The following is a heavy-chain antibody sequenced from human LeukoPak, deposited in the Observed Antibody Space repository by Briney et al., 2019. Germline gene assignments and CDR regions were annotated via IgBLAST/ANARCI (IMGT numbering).Heavy chain of an antibody. V-gene: IGHV1-2*02. Sequence: ASVKVSCKASGYTFAGYYIHWMRQAPGQGLEWMGWIKPNSGATNVAQKFQGRVTMTRDTSISAAYMELSTLTSDDSAVYYCARQYCSSTSCYTVLDYWGQGTLVTVSS. J-gene: IGHJ4*02. D-gene: IGHD2-2*02. CDR1: GYTFAGYY. CDR2: IKPNSGAT. CDR3: ARQYCSSTSCYTVLDY.